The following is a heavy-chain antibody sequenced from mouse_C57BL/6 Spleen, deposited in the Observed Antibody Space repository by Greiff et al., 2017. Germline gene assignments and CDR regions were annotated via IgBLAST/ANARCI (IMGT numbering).Heavy chain of an antibody. J-gene: IGHJ4*01. CDR1: GYTFTSYW. CDR3: ARGGYSNYGYAMDY. Sequence: VQLQQPGAELVMPGASVKLSCKASGYTFTSYWMHWVKQRPGQGLEWIGEIDPSDSYTNYNQKFKGKSTLTVDKSSSPAYMQLSSLTSEDSAVYYCARGGYSNYGYAMDYWGQGTSVTVSS. V-gene: IGHV1-69*01. D-gene: IGHD2-5*01. CDR2: IDPSDSYT.